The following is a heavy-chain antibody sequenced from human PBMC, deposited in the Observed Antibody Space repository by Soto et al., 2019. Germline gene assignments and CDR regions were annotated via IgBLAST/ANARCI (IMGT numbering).Heavy chain of an antibody. CDR2: ISSSSSTI. J-gene: IGHJ4*02. CDR3: ARDLNSGLFDY. V-gene: IGHV3-48*01. D-gene: IGHD2-15*01. CDR1: GFTFSSYS. Sequence: EVQLVESGGGLVQPGGSLRLSCAASGFTFSSYSMNWVRQAPGKGLEWVSYISSSSSTIYYADSVKGRFTISRDNTKKSLYLQQNTLRAEDTAVYYCARDLNSGLFDYWGQGTLVTVSS.